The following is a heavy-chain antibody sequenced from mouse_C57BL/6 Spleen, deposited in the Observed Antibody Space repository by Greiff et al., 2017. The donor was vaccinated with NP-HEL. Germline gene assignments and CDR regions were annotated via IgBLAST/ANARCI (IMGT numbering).Heavy chain of an antibody. CDR2: IYPRSGNT. D-gene: IGHD2-5*01. V-gene: IGHV1-81*01. CDR3: APSNYESYYAMDY. CDR1: GYTFTSYG. J-gene: IGHJ4*01. Sequence: QVQLQQSGAELARPGASVKLSCKASGYTFTSYGISWVKQSTGQGLEWIGEIYPRSGNTYYNEKFKGKATLTADKSSSTAYMELRSLTSEDSAVYFCAPSNYESYYAMDYWGQGTSVTVSS.